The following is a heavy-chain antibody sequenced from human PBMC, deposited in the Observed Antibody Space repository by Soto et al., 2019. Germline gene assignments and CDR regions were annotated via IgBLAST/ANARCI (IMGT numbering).Heavy chain of an antibody. Sequence: SVKVSCKASGYTFTSYGISWVRQAPGQGLEWMGRIIPILGIANYAQKFQGRVTITADKSTSTAYMELSSLRSEDTAVYYCARGSRAASWGYYYYGMDVWGQGTKVTVSS. CDR1: GYTFTSYG. J-gene: IGHJ6*02. D-gene: IGHD7-27*01. CDR2: IIPILGIA. V-gene: IGHV1-69*04. CDR3: ARGSRAASWGYYYYGMDV.